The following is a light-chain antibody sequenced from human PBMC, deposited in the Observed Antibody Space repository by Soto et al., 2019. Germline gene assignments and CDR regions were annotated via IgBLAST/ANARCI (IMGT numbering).Light chain of an antibody. CDR2: ATS. CDR3: QQYGSSIT. Sequence: SVLTQSPGTLSLSLGERATLSCRASQSVSSSYLAWYQQKPGQAPRLLIYATSYRATGIPDRFSGGGSGTDFTLTIRRLEPEDFAVYYCQQYGSSITFGGGTKVEIK. V-gene: IGKV3-20*01. CDR1: QSVSSSY. J-gene: IGKJ4*01.